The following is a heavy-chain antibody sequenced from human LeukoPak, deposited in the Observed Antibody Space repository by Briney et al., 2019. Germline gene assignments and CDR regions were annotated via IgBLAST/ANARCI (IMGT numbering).Heavy chain of an antibody. CDR1: GGSISSSSYY. D-gene: IGHD3-3*01. CDR2: IYYSGST. Sequence: SETLSLTCTVSGGSISSSSYYWGWIRQPPGKGLEWIGSIYYSGSTYYNPSLKSRVTISLDTSKNQFSLKLSSVTAADTAVYYCARIGWSSTYYDFWSGTTGWYYFDYWGQGTLVTVSS. CDR3: ARIGWSSTYYDFWSGTTGWYYFDY. J-gene: IGHJ4*02. V-gene: IGHV4-39*07.